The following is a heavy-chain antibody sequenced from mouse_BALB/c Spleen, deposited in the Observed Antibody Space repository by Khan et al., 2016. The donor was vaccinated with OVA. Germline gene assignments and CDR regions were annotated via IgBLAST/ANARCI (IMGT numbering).Heavy chain of an antibody. D-gene: IGHD3-2*01. CDR3: ARGGGGDRFLY. J-gene: IGHJ3*01. CDR1: GYTFTDFT. Sequence: VELVESGAELVRPGVSLKISCKGSGYTFTDFTMHWVKQSHAMSLEWIGVISTYYGDADYSQKFKGKATMTVDKSSNTAYMDLARLTSEDSAIYYCARGGGGDRFLYWGQGTLVTVSA. CDR2: ISTYYGDA. V-gene: IGHV1S137*01.